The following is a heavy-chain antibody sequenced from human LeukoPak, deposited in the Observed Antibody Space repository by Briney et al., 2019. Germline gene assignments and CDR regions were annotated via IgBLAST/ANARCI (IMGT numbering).Heavy chain of an antibody. CDR3: ARCEAAAGQYYFDY. D-gene: IGHD6-13*01. Sequence: SVKVSCKGSGGTFSSYAISWVRQAPGQGLEWMGGIIPIFGTANYAQKFQGRVTITTDESTSTAYMELSSLRSEDTAVYYCARCEAAAGQYYFDYWGQGTLVTVSS. CDR1: GGTFSSYA. V-gene: IGHV1-69*05. J-gene: IGHJ4*02. CDR2: IIPIFGTA.